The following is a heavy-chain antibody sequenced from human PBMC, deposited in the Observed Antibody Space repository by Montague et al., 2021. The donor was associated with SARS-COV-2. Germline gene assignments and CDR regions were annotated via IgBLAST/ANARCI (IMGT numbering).Heavy chain of an antibody. V-gene: IGHV4-39*01. D-gene: IGHD2-2*01. CDR2: IYYSGST. Sequence: SETLSLTCTVSGGSISSSSYYWGWIRQPPGKGLEWIGSIYYSGSTYYNPSLKSRVTISVDTSKNQFSLKLSSVTAADTAVYYCAGQGDQPLLEYWFDPWGQGTLVTVSS. CDR3: AGQGDQPLLEYWFDP. CDR1: GGSISSSSYY. J-gene: IGHJ5*02.